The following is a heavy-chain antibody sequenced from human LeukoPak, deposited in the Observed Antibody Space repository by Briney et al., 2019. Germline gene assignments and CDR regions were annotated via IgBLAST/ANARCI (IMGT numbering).Heavy chain of an antibody. D-gene: IGHD3-16*01. J-gene: IGHJ3*01. CDR1: GDSLNKNF. Sequence: SETLSLTCSVSGDSLNKNFWSWIRPPPGKGLEWIGYIFHSGTINYSPSLKSRVSISLDASKNQFSLMLTSVTAADTAVYYCARRMITTSDTFDLWGQGTMVTVSS. CDR2: IFHSGTI. CDR3: ARRMITTSDTFDL. V-gene: IGHV4-59*01.